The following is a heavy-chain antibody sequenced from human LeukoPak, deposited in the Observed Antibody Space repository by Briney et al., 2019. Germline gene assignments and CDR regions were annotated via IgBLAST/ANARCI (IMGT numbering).Heavy chain of an antibody. Sequence: GGSLRLSCAASGFTFSSYGMHWVRQAPGKGLEWVAVISYDGSNKYYADSVKGRFTISRDNSKNTLYLQMNSLRAEDTAVYYCARDLGQYYDTSDNWFDPWGQGTLVTVSS. CDR1: GFTFSSYG. V-gene: IGHV3-30*03. D-gene: IGHD3-22*01. J-gene: IGHJ5*02. CDR2: ISYDGSNK. CDR3: ARDLGQYYDTSDNWFDP.